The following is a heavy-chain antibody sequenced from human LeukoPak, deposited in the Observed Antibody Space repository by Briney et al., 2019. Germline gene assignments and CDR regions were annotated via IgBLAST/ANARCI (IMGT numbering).Heavy chain of an antibody. J-gene: IGHJ4*02. CDR3: AKSDSSSGWYGIDY. CDR2: ISGSGGST. Sequence: GGSLRLSCAASGFTFSSYAMSWVRQAPGKGLEWVSAISGSGGSTYYADSVKGRFTISRDNSKNTLYLQMNSLRAEDTAVYYCAKSDSSSGWYGIDYWGQGTLVTVSS. CDR1: GFTFSSYA. V-gene: IGHV3-23*01. D-gene: IGHD6-19*01.